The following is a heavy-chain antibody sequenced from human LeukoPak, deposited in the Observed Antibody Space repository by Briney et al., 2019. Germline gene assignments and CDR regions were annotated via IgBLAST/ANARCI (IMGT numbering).Heavy chain of an antibody. CDR1: GFTFSNYY. CDR3: ARDQGIVGANDY. CDR2: ISSSAITM. D-gene: IGHD1-26*01. V-gene: IGHV3-11*01. J-gene: IGHJ4*02. Sequence: PGGSLRLSCAASGFTFSNYYISWIRQAPGKGLEWVSYISSSAITMYYADSVKGRFTISRDNAKNSLYLQMNSLRAEDTAVYYCARDQGIVGANDYWGQGTLVTVSS.